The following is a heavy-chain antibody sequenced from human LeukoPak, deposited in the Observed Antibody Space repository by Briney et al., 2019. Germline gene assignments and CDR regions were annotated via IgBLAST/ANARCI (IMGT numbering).Heavy chain of an antibody. V-gene: IGHV4-38-2*02. CDR3: AISYGGNDWFDP. CDR2: VYHSGTS. J-gene: IGHJ5*02. Sequence: SETLSLTCTVSGYSISTGYYWAWIRQPPGKGLEWIGSVYHSGTSYYNSSLKSRVTIPMDTPKNQFSLNLTSVIATDTAMYYCAISYGGNDWFDPWGQGTLVTVSS. CDR1: GYSISTGYY. D-gene: IGHD4-23*01.